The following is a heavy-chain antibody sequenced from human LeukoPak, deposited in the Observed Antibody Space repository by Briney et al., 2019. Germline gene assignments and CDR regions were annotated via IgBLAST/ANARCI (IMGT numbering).Heavy chain of an antibody. CDR1: GXSVSTYY. D-gene: IGHD6-19*01. Sequence: SETLSLTCTVSGXSVSTYYWSWIRQPPGKELEWIGYVSHSGNTNCSPSLKSRVTMSLDTSKNHFSLRLSSVNAADTAVYYCARAGSGWSFDYWGQGSLVTVSS. CDR2: VSHSGNT. CDR3: ARAGSGWSFDY. V-gene: IGHV4-59*02. J-gene: IGHJ4*02.